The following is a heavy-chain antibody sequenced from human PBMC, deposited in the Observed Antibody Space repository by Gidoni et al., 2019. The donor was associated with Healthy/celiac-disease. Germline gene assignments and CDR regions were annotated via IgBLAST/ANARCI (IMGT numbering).Heavy chain of an antibody. Sequence: EVQLVESGGGLVQPGGSLRLSCSASGFTFSSYAMHWVRQAPGKGLEYVSSISSNGGSTYYADSVKGRFTISRENSKNTLYLQMSSLRAEDTAVYYCATATLGGVAFDIWGQGTMVTVSS. CDR3: ATATLGGVAFDI. D-gene: IGHD5-12*01. J-gene: IGHJ3*02. CDR2: ISSNGGST. V-gene: IGHV3-64D*06. CDR1: GFTFSSYA.